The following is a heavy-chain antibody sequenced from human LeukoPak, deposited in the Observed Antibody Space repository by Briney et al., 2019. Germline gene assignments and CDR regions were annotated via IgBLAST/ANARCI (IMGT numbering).Heavy chain of an antibody. CDR1: GFTFSNYA. Sequence: GGSLGLSCAASGFTFSNYAMHWVRQAPGKGLEWVAVISYDGSNKYYADSVKGRFTISRDNSKNMLYLQMNSLRAEDTAVYYCARSGGFGFYYYYYMDVWGKGTTVTVSS. J-gene: IGHJ6*03. CDR2: ISYDGSNK. D-gene: IGHD5-12*01. V-gene: IGHV3-30*04. CDR3: ARSGGFGFYYYYYMDV.